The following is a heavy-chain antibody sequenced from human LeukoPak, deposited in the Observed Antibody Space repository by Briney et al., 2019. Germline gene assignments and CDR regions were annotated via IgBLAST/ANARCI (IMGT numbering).Heavy chain of an antibody. V-gene: IGHV4-59*01. CDR1: GGSISSYY. J-gene: IGHJ6*03. CDR2: IYYSGST. D-gene: IGHD6-19*01. Sequence: PSETLSLTCTVSGGSISSYYWSWLRQPLGKGLEWIGYIYYSGSTNYNTSLKSRVTISVDTSKNQFSLKLSSVTAADTAVYYCARDIAVAGPLYYYYMDVWGKGTTVTVSS. CDR3: ARDIAVAGPLYYYYMDV.